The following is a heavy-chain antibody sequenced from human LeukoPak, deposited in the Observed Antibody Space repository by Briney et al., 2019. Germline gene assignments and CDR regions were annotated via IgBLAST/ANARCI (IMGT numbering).Heavy chain of an antibody. D-gene: IGHD3-22*01. CDR2: INSDGSST. CDR1: GFTFSSYW. CDR3: SSGYYYDLFDY. V-gene: IGHV3-74*01. J-gene: IGHJ4*02. Sequence: GGSLRLSCAASGFTFSSYWMHWVRQAPGKGLVWVSRINSDGSSTSYADSVKGRFTISRVNAKNTLYLQMNSLRAEDTAVYYCSSGYYYDLFDYWGQGTLVTVSS.